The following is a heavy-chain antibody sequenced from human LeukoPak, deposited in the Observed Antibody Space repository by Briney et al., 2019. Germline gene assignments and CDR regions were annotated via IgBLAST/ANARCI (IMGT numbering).Heavy chain of an antibody. V-gene: IGHV1-2*02. Sequence: ASVKVSCKASGYTFTGYYIHWVRQAPGQGLEWMGWINPNSGGTNYAQKFQGRVSITRDTSISTAYMDLSRLRSDDTAVYYCARDRDWGGGGFDYWGQGTLVTVSS. J-gene: IGHJ4*02. CDR3: ARDRDWGGGGFDY. CDR1: GYTFTGYY. D-gene: IGHD7-27*01. CDR2: INPNSGGT.